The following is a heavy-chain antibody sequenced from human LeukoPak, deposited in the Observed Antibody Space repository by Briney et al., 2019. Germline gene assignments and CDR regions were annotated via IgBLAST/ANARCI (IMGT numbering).Heavy chain of an antibody. J-gene: IGHJ4*02. CDR3: VSFYETY. D-gene: IGHD2/OR15-2a*01. CDR1: GFXFXSYS. Sequence: GGSXRXSXAXXGFXFXSYSMNWVRQAPGKGLEWVSYISSSSSTIYYADSVKGRFTISRDNAKNSLYLQMNSLRAEDTAVYYCVSFYETYWGRGTLVTVSS. CDR2: ISSSSSTI. V-gene: IGHV3-48*01.